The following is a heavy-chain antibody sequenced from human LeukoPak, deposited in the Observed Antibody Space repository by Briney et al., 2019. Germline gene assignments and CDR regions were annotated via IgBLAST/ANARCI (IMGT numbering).Heavy chain of an antibody. CDR2: INYRGST. D-gene: IGHD3-3*01. V-gene: IGHV4-39*01. J-gene: IGHJ4*02. CDR3: ARALGGSGYPALDN. CDR1: GGSISNSDYY. Sequence: PSETLSLTCTVSGGSISNSDYYWDWIRQPPGKGLEWIGSINYRGSTYYNPSLESRVTISVDTSKNQFSLKLSSVTAADTAVYYCARALGGSGYPALDNWGQGTLVTVSS.